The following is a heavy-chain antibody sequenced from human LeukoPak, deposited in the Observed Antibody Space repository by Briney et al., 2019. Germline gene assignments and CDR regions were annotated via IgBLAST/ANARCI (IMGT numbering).Heavy chain of an antibody. CDR2: IYHSGST. Sequence: SETLSLTCAVSGGSISSSNRWSWVRQPPGKGLEWIGEIYHSGSTNYNPSLKSRVTISVDKSKNQFSLKLSSVTAADTAVYYCARGGYCSSTSCYAFDIWGQGTMVTVSS. CDR1: GGSISSSNR. D-gene: IGHD2-2*01. J-gene: IGHJ3*02. V-gene: IGHV4-4*02. CDR3: ARGGYCSSTSCYAFDI.